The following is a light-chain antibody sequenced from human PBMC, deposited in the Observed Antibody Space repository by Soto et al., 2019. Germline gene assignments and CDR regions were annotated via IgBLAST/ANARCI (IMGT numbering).Light chain of an antibody. Sequence: QSALTQPASVSGSPGQSITISCTGTSSDVGGYNYVSWYQHHPGKAPKLMIFEISNRPSGVSNRFSGSKSGNTASLTISGLQAEDEADYYCSSYTSSSTLGELFGGGTKLTVL. CDR1: SSDVGGYNY. J-gene: IGLJ2*01. CDR3: SSYTSSSTLGEL. V-gene: IGLV2-14*01. CDR2: EIS.